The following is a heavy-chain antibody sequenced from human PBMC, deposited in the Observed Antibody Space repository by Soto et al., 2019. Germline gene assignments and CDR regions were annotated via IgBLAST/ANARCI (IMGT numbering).Heavy chain of an antibody. CDR2: ISSSSSYI. J-gene: IGHJ4*02. Sequence: ESGGGLVKPGGSLRLSCAASGFTFSSYSMNWVRQAPGKGLEWVSSISSSSSYIYYADSVKGRFTISRDNAKNSLYLQMNSLRAEDTAVYYCARDDDSSGYYMDYWGQGTLVTVSS. CDR1: GFTFSSYS. CDR3: ARDDDSSGYYMDY. D-gene: IGHD3-22*01. V-gene: IGHV3-21*01.